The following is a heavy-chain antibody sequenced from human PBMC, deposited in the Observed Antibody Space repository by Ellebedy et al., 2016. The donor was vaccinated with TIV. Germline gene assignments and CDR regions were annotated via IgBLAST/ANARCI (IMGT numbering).Heavy chain of an antibody. D-gene: IGHD3-16*01. Sequence: GGSLRLSXAASGFTFSLYWMAWVRQAPGKGLEWVANIKPDGSEKYYLDSVKGRFTISRDNAKNLLYLQMNSLRADDTAVYYCASRLGIGPWGQGTLVTVSS. J-gene: IGHJ5*02. CDR1: GFTFSLYW. CDR2: IKPDGSEK. V-gene: IGHV3-7*01. CDR3: ASRLGIGP.